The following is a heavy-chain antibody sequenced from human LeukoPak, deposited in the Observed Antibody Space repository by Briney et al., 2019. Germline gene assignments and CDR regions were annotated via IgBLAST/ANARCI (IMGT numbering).Heavy chain of an antibody. J-gene: IGHJ3*02. CDR3: ARGPRHAFDI. CDR2: INSDGSST. Sequence: GGSLRLSCAASGFTFSNSDMSWVRQAPGKGRVWVSRINSDGSSTSYADSVKGRFTISRDNAKNTLYLQMNSLRAEDTAVYYCARGPRHAFDIWGQGTMVTVSS. V-gene: IGHV3-74*01. CDR1: GFTFSNSD.